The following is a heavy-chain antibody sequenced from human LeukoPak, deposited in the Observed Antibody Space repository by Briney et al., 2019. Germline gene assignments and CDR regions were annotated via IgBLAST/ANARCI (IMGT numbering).Heavy chain of an antibody. Sequence: SETLSLTCTVSGDSVSRNYWSWIRQPPGKGLEWIGYIYYTGTTNYNPSLKSRVIISVDMSKNHFSLKLGSVTAADTAVYYCARHTSYGGNSAFGNWGQGTLVTVSS. J-gene: IGHJ4*02. D-gene: IGHD4-17*01. CDR1: GDSVSRNY. V-gene: IGHV4-59*08. CDR2: IYYTGTT. CDR3: ARHTSYGGNSAFGN.